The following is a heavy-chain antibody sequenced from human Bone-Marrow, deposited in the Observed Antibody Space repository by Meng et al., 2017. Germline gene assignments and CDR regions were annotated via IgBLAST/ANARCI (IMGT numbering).Heavy chain of an antibody. J-gene: IGHJ4*02. D-gene: IGHD3-22*01. CDR1: GYTFTGYY. CDR3: ATRYSSGYSGSDY. Sequence: ASVKVSCKASGYTFTGYYMHWVRQAPGQGLEWMGRINPNSGGTNYAQKFQGRVTMTRDTSISTAYMELSRLRSDDTAVYYCATRYSSGYSGSDYWGQGTLVTVSS. CDR2: INPNSGGT. V-gene: IGHV1-2*06.